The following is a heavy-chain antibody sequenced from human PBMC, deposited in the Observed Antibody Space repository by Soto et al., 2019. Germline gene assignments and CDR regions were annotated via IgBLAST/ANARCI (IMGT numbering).Heavy chain of an antibody. D-gene: IGHD4-4*01. J-gene: IGHJ5*02. CDR2: IKPDESEE. V-gene: IGHV3-7*01. CDR3: VRGGTNYAS. Sequence: EVQLVESGGGVIQPGGSLRLSCTASGFTFSDSWMTWVRQAPGKGLEWVGGIKPDESEEKYADSLKGRFSISGDKAKNSLYSQMDTLGGEGTAVYYCVRGGTNYASWGQGTLVTVSS. CDR1: GFTFSDSW.